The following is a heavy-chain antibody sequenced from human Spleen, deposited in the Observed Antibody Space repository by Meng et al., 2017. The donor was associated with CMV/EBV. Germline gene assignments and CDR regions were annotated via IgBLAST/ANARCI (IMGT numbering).Heavy chain of an antibody. Sequence: GSLRLSCTVSGGSISSYYWSWIRQPAGKGLEWIGYIYYSGSTNYNPSLKSRVTIAVNTSKNQFSLKLSSVTAADTAVYYCAYSRGGLLQNYYWVQGTLVTVSS. CDR2: IYYSGST. J-gene: IGHJ4*02. CDR1: GGSISSYY. CDR3: AYSRGGLLQNYY. D-gene: IGHD2-15*01. V-gene: IGHV4-59*01.